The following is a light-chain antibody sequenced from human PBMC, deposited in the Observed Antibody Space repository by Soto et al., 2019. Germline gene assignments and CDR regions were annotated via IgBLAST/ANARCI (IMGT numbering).Light chain of an antibody. Sequence: QSALTQPASVSGSPGQSITISCTGTSIDVGDYNYVSWYQQHPGKAPRLMIYEVSNRPSGVSNRISGSKSRNTASLTISGLQADDEADYYCSSHTSRSTLVFGIGTKVTVL. V-gene: IGLV2-14*01. J-gene: IGLJ1*01. CDR2: EVS. CDR1: SIDVGDYNY. CDR3: SSHTSRSTLV.